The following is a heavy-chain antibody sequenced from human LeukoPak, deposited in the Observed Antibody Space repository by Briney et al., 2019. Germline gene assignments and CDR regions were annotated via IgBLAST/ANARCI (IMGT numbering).Heavy chain of an antibody. D-gene: IGHD3-22*01. CDR2: ISSSSSYI. V-gene: IGHV3-21*01. CDR3: ARDFRDSSGYPFWGY. J-gene: IGHJ4*02. Sequence: GGSLRLSCAASGFTFSSYTMNWVRQAPGKGLEWVSSISSSSSYIYYADSVKGRFTISRDNAKNSLYLQMNSLRAEDTAVYYCARDFRDSSGYPFWGYWGQGTLVTVSS. CDR1: GFTFSSYT.